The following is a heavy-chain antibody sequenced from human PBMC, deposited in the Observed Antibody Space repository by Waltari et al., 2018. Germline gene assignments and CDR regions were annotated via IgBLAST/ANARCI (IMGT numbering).Heavy chain of an antibody. CDR2: SNHSGIA. V-gene: IGHV4-34*01. Sequence: QVQLQQWGAGLLKPSETLSLTCAVYGGSFSGYYWSWIRQPPGKGLELIGDSNHSGIANYNPSLKVRVTIAGDTSKNQFSLKLSSVTAADTAVYYWARFPVGPGRRGRVDYWGQGTLVTVSS. D-gene: IGHD3-16*01. J-gene: IGHJ4*02. CDR3: ARFPVGPGRRGRVDY. CDR1: GGSFSGYY.